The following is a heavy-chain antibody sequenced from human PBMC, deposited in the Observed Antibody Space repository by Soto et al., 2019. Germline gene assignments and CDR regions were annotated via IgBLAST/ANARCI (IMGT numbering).Heavy chain of an antibody. CDR2: VHSGGTT. V-gene: IGHV4-59*01. CDR3: AKGVMASSWYNWFDP. CDR1: GGPFGGYY. D-gene: IGHD6-13*01. Sequence: QVQLQESGPGLVKTSETLSLTCTVSGGPFGGYYWSWIRQPPGKGLEWIGYVHSGGTTRYNPSLETRVTMSIDPSTNQFSLSLSSVTAADSGVYFCAKGVMASSWYNWFDPWGQGTLVAVTS. J-gene: IGHJ5*02.